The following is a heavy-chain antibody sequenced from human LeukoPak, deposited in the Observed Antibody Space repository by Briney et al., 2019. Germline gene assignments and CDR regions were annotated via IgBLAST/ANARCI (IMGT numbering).Heavy chain of an antibody. CDR3: AKASRQGAVASPLDY. CDR1: GFMFTTYA. Sequence: PGGSLRLSCAASGFMFTTYAMSWVRQAPGKGLEWVSAIGGDGGRTYYADSVKGRFTISRDNSKDTVFLQMNSLRAEDKAVYYCAKASRQGAVASPLDYWGQGTLVTVSS. V-gene: IGHV3-23*01. J-gene: IGHJ4*02. CDR2: IGGDGGRT. D-gene: IGHD6-19*01.